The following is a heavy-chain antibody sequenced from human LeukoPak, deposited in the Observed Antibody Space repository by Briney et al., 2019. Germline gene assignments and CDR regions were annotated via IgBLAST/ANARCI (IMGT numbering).Heavy chain of an antibody. V-gene: IGHV1-3*04. J-gene: IGHJ3*02. CDR3: ARDHYYDSRGSFSFDI. CDR2: INTGNGNT. D-gene: IGHD3-22*01. Sequence: ASVKVSGTASGYTFTSYAMHWVRQAPGQRLEWVGWINTGNGNTKYSQKFQGRVTITRDTSASTAYMELSSLRSEDTAVYYCARDHYYDSRGSFSFDIWGQGTMVTVSS. CDR1: GYTFTSYA.